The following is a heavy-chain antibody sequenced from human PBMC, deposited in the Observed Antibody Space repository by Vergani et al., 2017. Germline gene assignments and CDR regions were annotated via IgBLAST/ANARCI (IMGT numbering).Heavy chain of an antibody. CDR3: AKDVEDYSNYGWFDP. CDR2: ISYDGSNK. CDR1: GFTFSSYG. V-gene: IGHV3-30*18. J-gene: IGHJ5*02. D-gene: IGHD4-11*01. Sequence: QVQLVESGGGVVQPGRSLRLSCAASGFTFSSYGMHWVRQAPGKGLEWVAVISYDGSNKYYADSVKGRFTISRDNSKKTLYLQMNSLRAEDTAVYYCAKDVEDYSNYGWFDPWGQGNL.